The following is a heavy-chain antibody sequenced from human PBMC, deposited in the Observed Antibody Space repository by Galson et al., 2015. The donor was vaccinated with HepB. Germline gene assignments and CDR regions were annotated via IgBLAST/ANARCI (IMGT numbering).Heavy chain of an antibody. CDR2: IKQDGSEK. CDR1: GFTFSNYW. D-gene: IGHD3-10*01. V-gene: IGHV3-7*01. Sequence: SLRLSCAASGFTFSNYWISWVRQAPGKGLEWVANIKQDGSEKYYVDSVKGRFTISRDNAKNSLYLQMNSLRAEDTAVYYCAREGGRTYYYGSGFDYWGQGALVTVSS. J-gene: IGHJ4*02. CDR3: AREGGRTYYYGSGFDY.